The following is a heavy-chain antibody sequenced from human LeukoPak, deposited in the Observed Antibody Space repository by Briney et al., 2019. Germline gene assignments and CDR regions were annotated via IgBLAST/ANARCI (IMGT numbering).Heavy chain of an antibody. J-gene: IGHJ3*02. CDR1: VYTFTGYY. CDR2: INPNSGGT. V-gene: IGHV1-2*02. D-gene: IGHD2-15*01. CDR3: ARGLGYCSGGSCYFGAFDI. Sequence: GASVKVSCKASVYTFTGYYMHWVRQAPGQGLEWMGWINPNSGGTNYAQKFQGRVTMTRDTSISTAYMELSRLRSDDTAVYYCARGLGYCSGGSCYFGAFDIWGQGTMVTVSS.